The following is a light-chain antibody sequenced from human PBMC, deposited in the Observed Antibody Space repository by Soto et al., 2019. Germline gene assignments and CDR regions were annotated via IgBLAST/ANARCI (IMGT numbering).Light chain of an antibody. V-gene: IGKV3-20*01. J-gene: IGKJ1*01. CDR3: QQYGSSPTWT. CDR1: QSVSSNH. CDR2: GAS. Sequence: ESVLTQSPGTLSLSPGERATLSCRASQSVSSNHLAWYQQKPGRAPRLLIYGASNRATGIPDRFSGSGSGTDFTLTFSRLEPEDSAVYYCQQYGSSPTWTFGHGTKVEIK.